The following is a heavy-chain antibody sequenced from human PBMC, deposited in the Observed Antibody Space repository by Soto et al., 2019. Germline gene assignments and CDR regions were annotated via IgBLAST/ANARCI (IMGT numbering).Heavy chain of an antibody. CDR2: ISYDGSNK. Sequence: QVQLVESGGGVVQPGRSLRLSCAASGFTFSSYAMHWVRQAPGKGLEWVAVISYDGSNKYYADSVKGRFTISRDNSKNTLYLQMNSLRAEDTAVYYCARLGYSSSPAGDYWGQGTLVTVSS. CDR1: GFTFSSYA. V-gene: IGHV3-30-3*01. D-gene: IGHD6-6*01. J-gene: IGHJ4*02. CDR3: ARLGYSSSPAGDY.